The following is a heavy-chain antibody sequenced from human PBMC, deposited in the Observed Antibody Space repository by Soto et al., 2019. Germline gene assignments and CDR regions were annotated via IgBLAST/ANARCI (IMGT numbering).Heavy chain of an antibody. D-gene: IGHD4-17*01. CDR2: IYYSGSA. J-gene: IGHJ6*02. V-gene: IGHV4-39*01. CDR3: ARHGVDYGDYASYYYYGMDV. Sequence: QVQLQESGPGLVKPSETLSLTRTVSGGSISSSTYYWGWIRQPPGKGLEWIGFIYYSGSAYYNPSLKSRVTISIDTSKNQFSLKLTSVTAADTAVFYCARHGVDYGDYASYYYYGMDVWGRGTTVTVSS. CDR1: GGSISSSTYY.